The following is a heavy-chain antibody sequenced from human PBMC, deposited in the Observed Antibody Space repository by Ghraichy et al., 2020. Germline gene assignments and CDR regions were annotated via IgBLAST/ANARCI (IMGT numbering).Heavy chain of an antibody. D-gene: IGHD3-3*01. CDR1: GFSLTASGVG. Sequence: XGPTLVKPTQTLTLTCTFSGFSLTASGVGVAWIRQPPGKAPEWLGLISWNDDKRYSPSLKSRLTITKDISKNQVVLTMTNMDPVDTATYYCAHTGVVTSETLDSWGQGTXXTVSS. J-gene: IGHJ4*02. V-gene: IGHV2-5*01. CDR3: AHTGVVTSETLDS. CDR2: ISWNDDK.